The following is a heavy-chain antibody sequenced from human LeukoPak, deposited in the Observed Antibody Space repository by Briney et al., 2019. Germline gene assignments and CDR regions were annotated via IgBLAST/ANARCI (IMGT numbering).Heavy chain of an antibody. Sequence: PGGSLRLSCAASGFTFSSSGMHWVRQSPGKGLEWVAIVSYDGSNKYYADSVKGRFTISRDNSKNTLYLQMNSLRAEDTAVYYCAEGDTAPEYWGQGTLVTVSS. CDR3: AEGDTAPEY. D-gene: IGHD5-18*01. J-gene: IGHJ4*02. CDR1: GFTFSSSG. CDR2: VSYDGSNK. V-gene: IGHV3-30-3*02.